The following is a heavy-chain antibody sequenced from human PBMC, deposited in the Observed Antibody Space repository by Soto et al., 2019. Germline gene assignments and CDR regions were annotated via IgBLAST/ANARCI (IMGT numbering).Heavy chain of an antibody. Sequence: QVQLVQSGAEVKKPGSSVKISCRAPGDSFNNFALSWVRQAPGLGLEWMGGIIPIFATPTYAPKFQDRVTFTADESTTTAYMELSTLRSDDTAVYYFARYLGADFRNWFFDLWGRGTLVTVSS. D-gene: IGHD4-4*01. CDR2: IIPIFATP. J-gene: IGHJ2*01. CDR3: ARYLGADFRNWFFDL. CDR1: GDSFNNFA. V-gene: IGHV1-69*12.